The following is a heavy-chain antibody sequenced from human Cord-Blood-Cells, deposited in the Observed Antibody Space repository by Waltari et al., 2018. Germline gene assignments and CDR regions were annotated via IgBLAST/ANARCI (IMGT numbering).Heavy chain of an antibody. Sequence: EVQLVESGGGLVKPGGSLRLSCAASGFTFSSYSMNWVRQAPGKGLEWVSSISSSSSYIYYADSVKGRFTISRDNAKNSLYLQMNSLRAEDTAVYYYARDRDGSYYAFDIWGQGTMVTVSS. CDR2: ISSSSSYI. J-gene: IGHJ3*02. CDR3: ARDRDGSYYAFDI. CDR1: GFTFSSYS. D-gene: IGHD1-26*01. V-gene: IGHV3-21*01.